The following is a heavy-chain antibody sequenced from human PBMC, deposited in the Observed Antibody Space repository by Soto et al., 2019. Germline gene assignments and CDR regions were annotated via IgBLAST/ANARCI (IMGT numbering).Heavy chain of an antibody. CDR2: IIPIFGTA. CDR3: ARSRPGAIAAAKYYYYYGMDV. CDR1: GGTFSSYA. Sequence: SVKVSCKASGGTFSSYAISWVRQAPGQGLEWMGGIIPIFGTANYAQKFQGRVTITADESTSTACMELSSLRSEDTAVYYCARSRPGAIAAAKYYYYYGMDVWGQGTTVTVSS. D-gene: IGHD6-13*01. J-gene: IGHJ6*02. V-gene: IGHV1-69*13.